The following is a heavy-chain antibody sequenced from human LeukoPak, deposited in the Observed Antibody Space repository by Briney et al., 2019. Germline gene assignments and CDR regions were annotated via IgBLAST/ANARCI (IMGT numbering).Heavy chain of an antibody. V-gene: IGHV1-46*01. CDR2: INPSGGST. Sequence: ASVKVSCKASGYTFTSYYMHWVRQAPGQGLEWMGIINPSGGSTSYAQKFQGRVTMTRDTSTSTVYMELSSLRSEDTAVYYCARDERRDYGDYAMGYWGQGTLVIVSS. CDR3: ARDERRDYGDYAMGY. J-gene: IGHJ4*02. CDR1: GYTFTSYY. D-gene: IGHD4-17*01.